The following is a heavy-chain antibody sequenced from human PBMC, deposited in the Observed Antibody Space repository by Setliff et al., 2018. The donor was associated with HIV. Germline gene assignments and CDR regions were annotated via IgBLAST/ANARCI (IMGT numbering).Heavy chain of an antibody. V-gene: IGHV4-34*01. CDR1: GGSFSGYY. Sequence: KTSETLSLTCTVYGGSFSGYYWNWVRQSPGKGLEWIGEINHNENSNCSPSLKSRVTISVDTSKNQFSLKLSSVTAADTAVYYCARAFANSGAYRGYWYFDLWGRGTLVTVSS. CDR3: ARAFANSGAYRGYWYFDL. J-gene: IGHJ2*01. D-gene: IGHD1-26*01. CDR2: INHNENS.